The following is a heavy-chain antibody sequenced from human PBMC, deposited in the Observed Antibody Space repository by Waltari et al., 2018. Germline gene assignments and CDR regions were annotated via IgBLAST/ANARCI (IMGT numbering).Heavy chain of an antibody. V-gene: IGHV3-21*04. CDR3: VADGYNRRDGY. J-gene: IGHJ4*02. CDR1: GFTFSSYS. CDR2: ISSSSSYI. D-gene: IGHD5-12*01. Sequence: EVQLVESGGGLVKPGGSLRLSCAASGFTFSSYSMNWVRQDPGKGLEWVSSISSSSSYIYYADSVKGRFTIPRDNSKNTLYLQRTSLRVEDTAVYYCVADGYNRRDGYWGQGTLVTVSS.